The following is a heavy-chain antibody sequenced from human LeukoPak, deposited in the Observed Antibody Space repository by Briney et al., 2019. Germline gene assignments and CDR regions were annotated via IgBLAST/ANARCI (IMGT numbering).Heavy chain of an antibody. CDR3: ARTHYDSSGYSDD. CDR1: GGSISSYY. CDR2: IYCSGST. J-gene: IGHJ4*02. D-gene: IGHD3-22*01. Sequence: SETLSLTCTVSGGSISSYYWSWIRQPPGKGLEWIGNIYCSGSTNYNPSLKSRVTISADTSKDQFSLKLRSVTAADTAVYYCARTHYDSSGYSDDWGQGTLVTVSS. V-gene: IGHV4-59*12.